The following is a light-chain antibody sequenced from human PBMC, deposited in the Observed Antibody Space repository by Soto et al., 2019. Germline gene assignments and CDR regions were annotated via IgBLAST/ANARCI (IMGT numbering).Light chain of an antibody. J-gene: IGKJ2*01. CDR2: GIS. V-gene: IGKV3-11*01. CDR1: QSVSNS. Sequence: EMVLTQSPATLYLSPGERVTLSCRASQSVSNSLVWYQQKAGQAPRLLLYGISYRATCVPARFSGSGSGTDFTLSISSLEPEDFAIYYCQQGSDWPPTYTFGQGTKLEIK. CDR3: QQGSDWPPTYT.